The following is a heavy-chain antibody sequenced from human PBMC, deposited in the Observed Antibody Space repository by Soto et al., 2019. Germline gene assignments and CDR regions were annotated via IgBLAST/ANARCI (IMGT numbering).Heavy chain of an antibody. D-gene: IGHD3-10*01. J-gene: IGHJ6*02. Sequence: GASVKVSCKASGYTFTSYGISWVRQAPGQGLEWMGWISAYNGNTNYAQKLQGRVTMTTDTSTSTAYMELRSLRSDDTAVYYCARDGFYYYGSGSYRYYYYGMDVWGQGTTVTVSS. CDR2: ISAYNGNT. CDR3: ARDGFYYYGSGSYRYYYYGMDV. V-gene: IGHV1-18*01. CDR1: GYTFTSYG.